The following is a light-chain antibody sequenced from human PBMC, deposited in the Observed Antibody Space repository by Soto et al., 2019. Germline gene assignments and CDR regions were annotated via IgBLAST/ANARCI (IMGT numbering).Light chain of an antibody. CDR1: QSIINY. Sequence: DMQMTQSPSSRSASVGDRVTITCRASQSIINYLNWYQQKPGKAPKLLIYAATSLQSGVPSRFSGSGSGAGFTLTISSLQPEDFATYYCQQSYSTPPINCGQGTRLEIK. CDR2: AAT. J-gene: IGKJ5*01. CDR3: QQSYSTPPIN. V-gene: IGKV1-39*01.